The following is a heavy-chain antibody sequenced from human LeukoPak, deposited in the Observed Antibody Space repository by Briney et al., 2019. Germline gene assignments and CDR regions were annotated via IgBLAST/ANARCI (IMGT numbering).Heavy chain of an antibody. CDR3: AKDSRYYYDSSGYYRGTYFDY. Sequence: GGSLRLSCAASGFTFSSYGMHWVRQAPGKGLEWVAFIRYDGSNKYYADSVKGRFTISRDNSKNTLYLQMNSLRAEDTAVYYCAKDSRYYYDSSGYYRGTYFDYWGQGTLVTVSS. CDR2: IRYDGSNK. D-gene: IGHD3-22*01. J-gene: IGHJ4*02. CDR1: GFTFSSYG. V-gene: IGHV3-30*02.